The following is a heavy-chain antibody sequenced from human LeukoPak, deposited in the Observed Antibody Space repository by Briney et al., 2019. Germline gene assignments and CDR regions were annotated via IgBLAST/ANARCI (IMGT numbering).Heavy chain of an antibody. J-gene: IGHJ4*02. CDR2: INPNSGGT. CDR3: ARDPPAQYYYDSSGLENFFDY. D-gene: IGHD3-22*01. Sequence: ASVKVSCKASGYTFTGYYMHWVRQAPGQGLEWMGWINPNSGGTNYAQKFQGRVTMTRDTSISTAYMELSRLRSDDTAVYYCARDPPAQYYYDSSGLENFFDYWGQGTLVTVSS. CDR1: GYTFTGYY. V-gene: IGHV1-2*02.